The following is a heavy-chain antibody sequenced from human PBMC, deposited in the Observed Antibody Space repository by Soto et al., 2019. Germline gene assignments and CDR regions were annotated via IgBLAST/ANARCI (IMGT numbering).Heavy chain of an antibody. V-gene: IGHV1-2*02. J-gene: IGHJ4*02. CDR2: INPNSGDS. Sequence: QVQLVQSGAEVKEPGASVNISCKASGYTFTDSYLHWVRQAPGQGREWMGCINPNSGDSEYAQRFPGRVTMTGDTSITTDYMALSTLRSDDTAVYYCARKAAPRLGGTALFAHWGQGTLVTVSS. CDR3: ARKAAPRLGGTALFAH. CDR1: GYTFTDSY. D-gene: IGHD6-25*01.